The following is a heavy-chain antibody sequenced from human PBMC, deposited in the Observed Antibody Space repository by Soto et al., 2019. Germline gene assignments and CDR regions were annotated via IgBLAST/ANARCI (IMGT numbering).Heavy chain of an antibody. CDR1: GFTFSISS. CDR3: ARDSYYDILTGYFTYYYYYGMDV. J-gene: IGHJ6*02. CDR2: IWYDGSNK. V-gene: IGHV3-33*08. D-gene: IGHD3-9*01. Sequence: PGGSLRLSCAASGFTFSISSMNWVRQAPGKGLEWVSSIWYDGSNKSYADSVKGRFTISRDNSKNTLYLQMNSLRAEDTAVYYCARDSYYDILTGYFTYYYYYGMDVWGQGTTVTVSS.